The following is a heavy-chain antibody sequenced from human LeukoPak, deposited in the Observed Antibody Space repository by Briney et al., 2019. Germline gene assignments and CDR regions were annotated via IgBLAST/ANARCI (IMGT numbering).Heavy chain of an antibody. Sequence: GASVKVSCKASGYTFTDYYMYWVRQAPGQGLGWMGWIDPNSGGTKYAQRFQGRVTMTRDTSITTAYMELSRLRSDDTAVYYCARGGPSPTTVTSNWYFDLWGRGTLVTVSS. V-gene: IGHV1-2*02. D-gene: IGHD4-11*01. CDR3: ARGGPSPTTVTSNWYFDL. CDR1: GYTFTDYY. CDR2: IDPNSGGT. J-gene: IGHJ2*01.